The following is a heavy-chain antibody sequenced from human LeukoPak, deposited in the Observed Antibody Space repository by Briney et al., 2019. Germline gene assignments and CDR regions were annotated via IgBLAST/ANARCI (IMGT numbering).Heavy chain of an antibody. CDR1: GYTLTELS. J-gene: IGHJ4*02. Sequence: GASVKVSCKVSGYTLTELSMHWVRQAPGKGLEWMGGFDPEDGETIYAQKFQGRVAMTEDTSTDTAYMELSSLRSEDTAVYYCATAPSLRFLEWLLPPFDYWGQGTLVTVSS. V-gene: IGHV1-24*01. D-gene: IGHD3-3*01. CDR2: FDPEDGET. CDR3: ATAPSLRFLEWLLPPFDY.